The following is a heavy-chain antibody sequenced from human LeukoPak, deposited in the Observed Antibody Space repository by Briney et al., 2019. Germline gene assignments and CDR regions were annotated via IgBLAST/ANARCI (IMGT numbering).Heavy chain of an antibody. V-gene: IGHV3-30*04. CDR1: GFTLSSYA. CDR3: AREWELHYRYVDY. CDR2: ISYDGSNK. J-gene: IGHJ4*02. Sequence: GRSLRLSCAASGFTLSSYAMHGVPQAPGKGLEWVAVISYDGSNKYYADSVKGRFTISRDNSKNTLYLQMNSLRAEDTAVYYCAREWELHYRYVDYWGQGTLVTVSS. D-gene: IGHD1-26*01.